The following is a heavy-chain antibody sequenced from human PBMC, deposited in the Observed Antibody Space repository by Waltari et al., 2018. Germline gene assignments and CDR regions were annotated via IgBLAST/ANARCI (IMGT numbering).Heavy chain of an antibody. J-gene: IGHJ4*02. V-gene: IGHV4-39*01. CDR3: AILYGDAYDY. D-gene: IGHD4-17*01. Sequence: QLQLQESGPGLVKPSETLSLTCTVSGGSISRSSYYWGWIRQPPGKGREWIGSIYYSGSTYYNPSLKSRVTISVDTSKNQFSLKLSSVTAADTAVYYCAILYGDAYDYWGQGTLVTVSS. CDR2: IYYSGST. CDR1: GGSISRSSYY.